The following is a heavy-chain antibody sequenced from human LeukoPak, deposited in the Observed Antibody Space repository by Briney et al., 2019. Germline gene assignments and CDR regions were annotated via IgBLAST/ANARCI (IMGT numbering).Heavy chain of an antibody. CDR2: INHSGST. D-gene: IGHD5-18*01. J-gene: IGHJ4*02. CDR1: GESFSGYY. CDR3: ARRTDTAMEFDY. Sequence: SETLSLTCAVYGESFSGYYWSWIRQPPGKGLEWIGEINHSGSTNYNPSLKSRVTISVDTSKNQFSLKLSSVTAADTAVYYCARRTDTAMEFDYWGQGTLVTVSS. V-gene: IGHV4-34*01.